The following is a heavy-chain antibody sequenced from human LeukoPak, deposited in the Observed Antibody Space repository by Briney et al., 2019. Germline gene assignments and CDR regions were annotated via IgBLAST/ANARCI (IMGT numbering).Heavy chain of an antibody. CDR1: GGSISNYF. Sequence: SETLSLTCTVSGGSISNYFWSWVRQPPGKGLEWIGYIYYSGSTNYNPSLRSRVTISVDRSNNQFSLKLSSATAADTAVYYCAREGYHDSSGYSIDAFDIWGQGTMVTVSS. V-gene: IGHV4-59*01. CDR2: IYYSGST. J-gene: IGHJ3*02. D-gene: IGHD3-22*01. CDR3: AREGYHDSSGYSIDAFDI.